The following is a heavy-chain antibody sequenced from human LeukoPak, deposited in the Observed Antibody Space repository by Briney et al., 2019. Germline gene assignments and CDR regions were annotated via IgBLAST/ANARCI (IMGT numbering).Heavy chain of an antibody. CDR2: MYYSVTT. Sequence: SETLSLTCTVSGGSISSTSYYWRWIPQPPGQGLYWIACMYYSVTTFYNPSLKSRVTISVDTSKNQFSLKLSSVTAADTAVYYCARDRYYYDSSGYYPLDYWGQGTLVTVSS. V-gene: IGHV4-39*07. CDR3: ARDRYYYDSSGYYPLDY. D-gene: IGHD3-22*01. CDR1: GGSISSTSYY. J-gene: IGHJ4*02.